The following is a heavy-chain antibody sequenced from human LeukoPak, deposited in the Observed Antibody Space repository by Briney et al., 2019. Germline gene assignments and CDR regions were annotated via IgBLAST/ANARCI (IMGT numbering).Heavy chain of an antibody. V-gene: IGHV1-8*01. CDR2: MNPNSGDT. CDR1: GYTFTSYD. D-gene: IGHD1-20*01. J-gene: IGHJ6*03. Sequence: ASVKVSCKASGYTFTSYDINWVRQATGQGLEWMGWMNPNSGDTGYAQRFQGRVTMTRDTSISTAYMEVSSLRSEDTAVYYCARGSRYHWRRKQTYFYYYYMGVWGKGTTVTVSS. CDR3: ARGSRYHWRRKQTYFYYYYMGV.